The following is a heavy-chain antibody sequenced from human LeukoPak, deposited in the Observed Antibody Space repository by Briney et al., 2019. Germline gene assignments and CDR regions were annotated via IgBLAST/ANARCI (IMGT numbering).Heavy chain of an antibody. D-gene: IGHD3-22*01. Sequence: GRSLRLSCAASGFTFDDYAMHWVRQAPGKGLEWVSGISWNSGSIGYADSVKGRFTISRDNAKNSLYLQMNSLRAEDTALYYCAKEPRTYYYDYYYGMDVWGQGTTVTVFS. J-gene: IGHJ6*02. CDR1: GFTFDDYA. CDR3: AKEPRTYYYDYYYGMDV. CDR2: ISWNSGSI. V-gene: IGHV3-9*01.